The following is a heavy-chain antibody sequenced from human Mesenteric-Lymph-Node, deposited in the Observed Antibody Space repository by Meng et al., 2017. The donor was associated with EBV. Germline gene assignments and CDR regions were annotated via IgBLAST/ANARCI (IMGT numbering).Heavy chain of an antibody. Sequence: HGRQVHSGAWVERPGPAAKVTFTGSGGAPISTTISWVRQAPGQGLEWKGGIIPKAGKGNNKQKFQCRIRLTTAKSTTTGYMDLSRLGPDATALYYCARAGTFFGAAFPSNYFDHWGQGTLVTVSS. CDR3: ARAGTFFGAAFPSNYFDH. D-gene: IGHD3-3*01. J-gene: IGHJ4*02. V-gene: IGHV1-69*06. CDR2: IIPKAGKG. CDR1: GGAPISTT.